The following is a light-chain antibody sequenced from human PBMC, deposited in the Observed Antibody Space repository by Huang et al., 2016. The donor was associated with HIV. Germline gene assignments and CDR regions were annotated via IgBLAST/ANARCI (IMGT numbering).Light chain of an antibody. CDR2: GTS. CDR1: QTIKNY. CDR3: QQSYITPVS. J-gene: IGKJ2*01. V-gene: IGKV1-39*01. Sequence: DIQMTQSPSSLSASVGDRVTITCRSSQTIKNYLNWYQQRPGMAPRLLIYGTSTLQSGVPSRFVGTGSGTEYTLTRTNLQPEDFATYYCQQSYITPVSFGQGTRLDIK.